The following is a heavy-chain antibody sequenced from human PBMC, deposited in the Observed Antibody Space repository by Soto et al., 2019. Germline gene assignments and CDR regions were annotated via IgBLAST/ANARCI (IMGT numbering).Heavy chain of an antibody. J-gene: IGHJ6*02. CDR3: AKAGYCSSTSCYGMDV. CDR1: GFTFSSYS. CDR2: ISGSGGST. V-gene: IGHV3-23*01. D-gene: IGHD2-2*01. Sequence: GGSLRLSCAASGFTFSSYSMNWVRQAPGKGLEWVSAISGSGGSTYYADSVKGRFTISRDNSKNTLYLQMNSLRAEDTAVYYCAKAGYCSSTSCYGMDVWGQGTTVTVSS.